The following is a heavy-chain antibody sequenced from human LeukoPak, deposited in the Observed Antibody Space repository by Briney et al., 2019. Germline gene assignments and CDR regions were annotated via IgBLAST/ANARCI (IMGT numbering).Heavy chain of an antibody. V-gene: IGHV4-31*03. Sequence: PSETLSLTCTVSGGSISSGGYYWSWIRQHPGKGLEWIGYIYYSGSTYYNPSLKSRVTISVDTSKNQFSLKLSSVTAAATAVYYCARDRDIAVAGTRYYYYGMDVWGKGTTVTVSS. J-gene: IGHJ6*04. CDR1: GGSISSGGYY. CDR3: ARDRDIAVAGTRYYYYGMDV. D-gene: IGHD6-19*01. CDR2: IYYSGST.